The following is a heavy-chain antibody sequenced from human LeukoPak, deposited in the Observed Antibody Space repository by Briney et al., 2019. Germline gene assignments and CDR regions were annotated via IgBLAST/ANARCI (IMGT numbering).Heavy chain of an antibody. Sequence: SETLSLTCAVYGGSFSGYYWSWVRQPPGKGLEGIGEINHSGSTKYNPSLTSRVTISVDKSNNQFSLKLSSVTAADTAVYYCARTPTHLYVWYRAYYFDYWGQGTLVTVSS. D-gene: IGHD3-16*01. V-gene: IGHV4-34*01. J-gene: IGHJ4*02. CDR1: GGSFSGYY. CDR2: INHSGST. CDR3: ARTPTHLYVWYRAYYFDY.